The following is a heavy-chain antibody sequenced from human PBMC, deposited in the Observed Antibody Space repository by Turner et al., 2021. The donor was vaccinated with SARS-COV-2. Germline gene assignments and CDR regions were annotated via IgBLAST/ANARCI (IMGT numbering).Heavy chain of an antibody. CDR1: GFTFSSYG. D-gene: IGHD1-1*01. CDR2: IWYDGSNK. CDR3: AREDIVGGTTGGLDY. J-gene: IGHJ4*02. Sequence: VQLVEPGGGVVQPGRSLRPSCAAAGFTFSSYGMHWVRQAPGKGLEWVAVIWYDGSNKKYADSVKGRFTISRDNSKKTLYLQMNSLRAEDTAVYYCAREDIVGGTTGGLDYWGQGTLVTVSS. V-gene: IGHV3-33*01.